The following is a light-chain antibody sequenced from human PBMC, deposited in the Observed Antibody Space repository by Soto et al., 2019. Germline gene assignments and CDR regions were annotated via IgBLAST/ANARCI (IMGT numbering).Light chain of an antibody. V-gene: IGLV2-23*02. CDR1: SGDVGNYNL. CDR2: EVN. J-gene: IGLJ1*01. CDR3: CSYVGSSTSYV. Sequence: SVLPKPASVSGSPGQSITISCTGTSGDVGNYNLVSWYQQHPGKAPRLMIYEVNKWPSGVSNRFSGSKSGNTASLTISGLQAEDEADYYCCSYVGSSTSYVFGTGTKVTVL.